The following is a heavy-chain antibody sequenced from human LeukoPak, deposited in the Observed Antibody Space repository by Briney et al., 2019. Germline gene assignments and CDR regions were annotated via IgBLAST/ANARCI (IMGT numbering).Heavy chain of an antibody. V-gene: IGHV4-34*01. Sequence: SGTLSLTCAVDGGSFCGFYWTWIRQTPGKGLEWIGEINLAANTNYNPSLTDYSPALKSRVTISMDSSSNHLSLKLSSVTAADTGVYYCAPVRHNPLELGYYMDVWGKGTPVTVSS. CDR1: GGSFCGFY. J-gene: IGHJ6*03. CDR3: APVRHNPLELGYYMDV. CDR2: INLAANT. D-gene: IGHD1-26*01.